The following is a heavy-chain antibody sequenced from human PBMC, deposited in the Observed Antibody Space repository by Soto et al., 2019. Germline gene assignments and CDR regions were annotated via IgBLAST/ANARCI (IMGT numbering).Heavy chain of an antibody. V-gene: IGHV3-7*01. CDR2: IKKDGSEK. Sequence: GGSLRLSCVASGFTFSDYWMSWVRQAPGKGLEWVASIKKDGSEKSYVDSVKGRFTISRDNAKNSLYLHLSTLRVDDTAVYFCAKVTIVGAPCPDYWGQGTLVTVSS. J-gene: IGHJ4*02. CDR3: AKVTIVGAPCPDY. CDR1: GFTFSDYW. D-gene: IGHD1-26*01.